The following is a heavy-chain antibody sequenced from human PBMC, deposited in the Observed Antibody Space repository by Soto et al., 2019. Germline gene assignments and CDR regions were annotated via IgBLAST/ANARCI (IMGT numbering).Heavy chain of an antibody. V-gene: IGHV3-48*01. Sequence: GGSLRLSCAASGFTFSSYSMNWVRQAPGKGLEWVSYISSSSSTIYYADSVKGRFTISRDNAKNSLYLQMNSLRAEDTAVYYCARDRTAFGGVIVNFDYWGQGTLVTVSS. J-gene: IGHJ4*02. D-gene: IGHD3-16*02. CDR1: GFTFSSYS. CDR2: ISSSSSTI. CDR3: ARDRTAFGGVIVNFDY.